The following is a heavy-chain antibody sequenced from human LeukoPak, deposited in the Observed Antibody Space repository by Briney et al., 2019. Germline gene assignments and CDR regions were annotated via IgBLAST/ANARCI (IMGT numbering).Heavy chain of an antibody. J-gene: IGHJ5*02. CDR1: GGTLSSYA. CDR2: IIPILGIA. V-gene: IGHV1-69*04. CDR3: ARGYYYDSSGCPSRSFDP. D-gene: IGHD3-22*01. Sequence: ASVKVSCKASGGTLSSYAISWVRQAPGQGLEWMGRIIPILGIANYAQKFQGRVTITADKSTSTAYMELSSLRSEDTAVYYCARGYYYDSSGCPSRSFDPWGQGTLVTVSS.